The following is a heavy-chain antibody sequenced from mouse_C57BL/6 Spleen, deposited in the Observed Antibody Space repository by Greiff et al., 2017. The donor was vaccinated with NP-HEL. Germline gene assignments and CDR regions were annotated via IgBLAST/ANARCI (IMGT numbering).Heavy chain of an antibody. D-gene: IGHD2-2*01. CDR2: IYPGDGDT. V-gene: IGHV1-82*01. Sequence: QVQLKQSGPELVKPGASVKISCKASGYAFSSSWMNWVKQRPGKGLEWIGRIYPGDGDTNYNGKFKGKATLTADKSSSTAYMQLSSLTSEESAVYFGARGYYDAMDYWGQGTSVTVSS. CDR1: GYAFSSSW. CDR3: ARGYYDAMDY. J-gene: IGHJ4*01.